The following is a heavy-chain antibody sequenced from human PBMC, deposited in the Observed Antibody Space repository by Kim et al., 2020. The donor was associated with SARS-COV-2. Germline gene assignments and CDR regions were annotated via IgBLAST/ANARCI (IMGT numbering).Heavy chain of an antibody. V-gene: IGHV3-49*04. CDR1: GFTFGDYA. CDR2: IRTKAYGGTT. D-gene: IGHD1-26*01. J-gene: IGHJ6*03. Sequence: GGSLRLSCTASGFTFGDYAMSWVRQAPGKGLEWVGFIRTKAYGGTTEYAASVKGRFTISRDDSKSIAYLQMNSLKTEDTAVYYCTRAHNIGSWAYYDYYYMDVWGKGTPGTVSS. CDR3: TRAHNIGSWAYYDYYYMDV.